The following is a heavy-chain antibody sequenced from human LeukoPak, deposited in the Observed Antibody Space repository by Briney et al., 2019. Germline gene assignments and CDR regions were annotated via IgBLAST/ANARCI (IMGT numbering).Heavy chain of an antibody. V-gene: IGHV4-34*01. CDR1: GESMIGHY. CDR2: IHHSGGT. Sequence: SETLSLTCAVYGESMIGHYWTWVRQPPGKRLEWIGEIHHSGGTNSNPSLKNRVTMSIDMSKNQFSLKLNSVIAADTAVYFCARATASGSGRAYDRWAQGNLVPVSS. CDR3: ARATASGSGRAYDR. D-gene: IGHD3-10*01. J-gene: IGHJ5*02.